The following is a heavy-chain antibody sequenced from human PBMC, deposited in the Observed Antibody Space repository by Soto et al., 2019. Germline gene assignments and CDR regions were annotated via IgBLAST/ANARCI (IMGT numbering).Heavy chain of an antibody. CDR2: IYYSGST. CDR3: AIPTAADHYGMDV. Sequence: QVQLQESGPGLVKPSQTLSLTCTVSGGSISSGGYYWSWIRQHPGKGLEWIGYIYYSGSTYYNPSLKGRFTISVDTSKNQFSLKLSSVTAADTAVYYCAIPTAADHYGMDVWGQGTTVTVSS. CDR1: GGSISSGGYY. J-gene: IGHJ6*02. V-gene: IGHV4-31*03.